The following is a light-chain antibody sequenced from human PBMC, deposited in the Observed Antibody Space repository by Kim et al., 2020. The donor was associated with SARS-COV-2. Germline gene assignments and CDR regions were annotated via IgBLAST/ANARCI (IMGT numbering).Light chain of an antibody. Sequence: QGVTISCCGRSSNSGKNGVSWFQQFPGEAPKLVMYNDDVVASGVSDRFSGTKSGSSASLAITGLQSEDEADYYCSTWDDSLNGWVFGGGTKVTVL. CDR3: STWDDSLNGWV. V-gene: IGLV1-36*01. CDR1: SSNSGKNG. CDR2: NDD. J-gene: IGLJ3*02.